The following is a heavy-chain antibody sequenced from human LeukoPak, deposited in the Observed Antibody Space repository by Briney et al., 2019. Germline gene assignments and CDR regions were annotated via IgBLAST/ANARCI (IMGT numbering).Heavy chain of an antibody. CDR3: AREAYNWNIDVFDI. V-gene: IGHV3-30*02. CDR1: RFSFSSYG. CDR2: LQYDRTNV. D-gene: IGHD1/OR15-1a*01. Sequence: PGGSLRLSCAASRFSFSSYGMHWVRQAPGKGLEWVAYLQYDRTNVQYADSVRGRFTISRDNSKNILYLQMNSLRGEDTAVYYCAREAYNWNIDVFDIWGQGTMVTVSS. J-gene: IGHJ3*02.